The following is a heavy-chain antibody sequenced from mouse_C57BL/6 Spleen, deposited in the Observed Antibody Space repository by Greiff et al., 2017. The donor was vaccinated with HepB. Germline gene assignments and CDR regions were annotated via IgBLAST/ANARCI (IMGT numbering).Heavy chain of an antibody. Sequence: DVKLQESGPGLVKPSQSLSLTCSVTGYSITSGYYWNWIRQFPGNKLEWMGYISYDGSNNYNPSLKNRISITRDTSKNQFFLKLNSVTTEDTATYYCARGAGTIDYWGQGTTLTVSS. CDR1: GYSITSGYY. CDR2: ISYDGSN. D-gene: IGHD4-1*01. J-gene: IGHJ2*01. CDR3: ARGAGTIDY. V-gene: IGHV3-6*01.